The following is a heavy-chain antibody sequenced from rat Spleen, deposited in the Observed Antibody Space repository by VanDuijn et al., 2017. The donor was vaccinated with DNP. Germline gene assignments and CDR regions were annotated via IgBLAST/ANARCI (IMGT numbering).Heavy chain of an antibody. V-gene: IGHV3-1*01. Sequence: EVQLQESGPGLVKPSQSLPLTCSVTGYSITSSYWGWIRKFPGNKMEWIGHISYSGSTSYNPSLKSRISITRDTSKNQFFLQLNSVTTEDTATYYCARSLNYGSAYYFDYWGQGVMVTVSS. CDR3: ARSLNYGSAYYFDY. CDR1: GYSITSSY. D-gene: IGHD1-3*01. CDR2: ISYSGST. J-gene: IGHJ2*01.